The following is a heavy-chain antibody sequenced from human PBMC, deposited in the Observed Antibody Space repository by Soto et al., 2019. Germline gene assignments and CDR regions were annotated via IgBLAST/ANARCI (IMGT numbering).Heavy chain of an antibody. D-gene: IGHD3-16*01. CDR1: GGSISSYY. J-gene: IGHJ6*02. V-gene: IGHV4-4*07. Sequence: NPSETLSLTCTVSGGSISSYYWSWIRQPAGKGLEWIGRIYTSGSTNYNPSLKSRVTMSVDTSKNQFSLKLSSVTAADTAVYYCARDDYDPNGKGYYGMDVWGQGTTVTVSS. CDR2: IYTSGST. CDR3: ARDDYDPNGKGYYGMDV.